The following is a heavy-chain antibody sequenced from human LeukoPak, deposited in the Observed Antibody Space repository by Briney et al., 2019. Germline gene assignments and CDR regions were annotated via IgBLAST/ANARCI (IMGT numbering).Heavy chain of an antibody. D-gene: IGHD5-18*01. V-gene: IGHV4-61*01. CDR1: GASVSSDNYY. CDR2: IYYSGSA. J-gene: IGHJ4*02. Sequence: PSETLSLTCTVSGASVSSDNYYWGWIRQPPGTGLEWIGYIYYSGSANYNPSLKSRVTISVDTSKNQFSLKLRSVTAADTAVYYCARYLDTAMVRAGYFDYWGQGTLVTVSS. CDR3: ARYLDTAMVRAGYFDY.